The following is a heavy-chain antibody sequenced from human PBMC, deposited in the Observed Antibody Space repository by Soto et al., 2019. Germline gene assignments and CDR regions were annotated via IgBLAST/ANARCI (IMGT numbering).Heavy chain of an antibody. CDR3: TRDRAGALYFDY. J-gene: IGHJ4*02. V-gene: IGHV4-31*03. CDR1: GGSISSGGYY. CDR2: IYYSVST. Sequence: QVQLQESGPGLVKPSQTLSLTCTVSGGSISSGGYYWSWIRQHPGKGLEWIGYIYYSVSTYYNPSLNSRVTSSVDTSKNQFSLKLRSVTAADTAVYYCTRDRAGALYFDYWGQGTLVTVSS. D-gene: IGHD6-13*01.